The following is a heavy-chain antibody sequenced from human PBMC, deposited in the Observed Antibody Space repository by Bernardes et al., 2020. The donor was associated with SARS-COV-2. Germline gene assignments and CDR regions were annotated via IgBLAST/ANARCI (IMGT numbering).Heavy chain of an antibody. CDR2: ISSSSGST. CDR1: GFTFSTYS. CDR3: VRDQRYYCSSTTCYVFDY. Sequence: GGSLRLSCAASGFTFSTYSMSWVRQAPGKGLEWVSSISSSSGSTNYADSVKGRFTISRDNSKNTLYLQMNSLRAEDTAVYYCVRDQRYYCSSTTCYVFDYWGQGTLVTVSS. J-gene: IGHJ4*02. D-gene: IGHD2-2*01. V-gene: IGHV3-23*01.